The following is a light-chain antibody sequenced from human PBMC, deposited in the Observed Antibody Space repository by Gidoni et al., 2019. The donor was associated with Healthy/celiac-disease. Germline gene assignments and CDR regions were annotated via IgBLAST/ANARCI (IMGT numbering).Light chain of an antibody. CDR1: QSISSY. V-gene: IGKV1-39*01. Sequence: IQTTESPSSLSASVGDRVTITCLASQSISSYLNWYQQKPGKAPKLLIYAASSLQSGVPSRFSGSGSGTDFTLTISSLQPEDFATYYCQQSYSTPRTFGQGTKVEIK. J-gene: IGKJ1*01. CDR3: QQSYSTPRT. CDR2: AAS.